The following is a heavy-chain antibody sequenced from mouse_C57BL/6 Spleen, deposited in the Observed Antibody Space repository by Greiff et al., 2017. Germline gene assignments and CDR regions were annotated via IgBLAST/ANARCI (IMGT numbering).Heavy chain of an antibody. Sequence: QVQLQQSGAELVKPGASVKLSCKASGYTFTSYWMHWVKQRPGQGLEWIGLIHPNSGSTNYNEKFKSKATLTVDKSSSTAYMELSSLTSEDSAVYYCARSSGDDIDYWGQGTSLTVSS. CDR1: GYTFTSYW. V-gene: IGHV1-64*01. CDR2: IHPNSGST. D-gene: IGHD3-3*01. J-gene: IGHJ4*01. CDR3: ARSSGDDIDY.